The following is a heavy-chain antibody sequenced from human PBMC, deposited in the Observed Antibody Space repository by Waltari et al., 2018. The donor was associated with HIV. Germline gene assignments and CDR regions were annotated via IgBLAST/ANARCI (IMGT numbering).Heavy chain of an antibody. D-gene: IGHD1-26*01. CDR2: IYYSGST. CDR1: GGSISSYH. Sequence: QVQLQESGPGLVKPSETLSLTCTVSGGSISSYHWSWIRQPPGKGLEWIGYIYYSGSTNYNPSLKSRVTISVDTSKNQFSLKLSSVTAADTAVYYCARSGSYRGYFDYWGQGTLVTVSS. J-gene: IGHJ4*02. CDR3: ARSGSYRGYFDY. V-gene: IGHV4-59*01.